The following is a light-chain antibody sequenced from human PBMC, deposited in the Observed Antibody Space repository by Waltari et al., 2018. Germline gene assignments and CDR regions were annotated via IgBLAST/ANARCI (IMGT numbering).Light chain of an antibody. CDR3: SSYAGNSVL. J-gene: IGLJ2*01. CDR2: EVT. V-gene: IGLV2-23*02. CDR1: RSAVGNYEL. Sequence: QSALTQPASVSGPPGQPLTISCTGTRSAVGNYELVSWYQPHPGKAPQLMLYEVTDRPSGVSNRFSGSKSGNRASLTISGLQAEDEADYYCSSYAGNSVLFGGGTKLTVL.